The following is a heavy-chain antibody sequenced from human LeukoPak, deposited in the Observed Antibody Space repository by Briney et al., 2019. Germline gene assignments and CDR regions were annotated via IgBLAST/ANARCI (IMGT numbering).Heavy chain of an antibody. CDR2: ISSSSSYI. CDR1: GFTFTSYG. J-gene: IGHJ6*03. Sequence: GGSLRLSCAASGFTFTSYGMNWVRQAPGKGLEWVSSISSSSSYIYYADSVKGRFTISRDNAKNSLYLQMNSLRAEDTAVYYCARDRLLEDRHYYSYYYMDVWGKGTTVTVSS. CDR3: ARDRLLEDRHYYSYYYMDV. D-gene: IGHD1-1*01. V-gene: IGHV3-21*01.